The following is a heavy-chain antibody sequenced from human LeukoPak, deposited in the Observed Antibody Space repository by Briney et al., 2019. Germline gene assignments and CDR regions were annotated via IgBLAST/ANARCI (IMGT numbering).Heavy chain of an antibody. V-gene: IGHV4-34*01. CDR1: GGSFSGYY. D-gene: IGHD6-13*01. CDR2: INHSGST. Sequence: PSETLSLTCAVYGGSFSGYYWSWIRQPPGKGLEWIGEINHSGSTNYNPSLKSRVTISVDTSKNQFSLKLSSVTAADTAVYYCARHRRGYSSSRPSLDFAFDIWGQGTMVTVSS. J-gene: IGHJ3*02. CDR3: ARHRRGYSSSRPSLDFAFDI.